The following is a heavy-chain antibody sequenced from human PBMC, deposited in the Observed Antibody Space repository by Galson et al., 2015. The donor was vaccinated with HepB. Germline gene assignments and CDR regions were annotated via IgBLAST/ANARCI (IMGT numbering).Heavy chain of an antibody. CDR1: GFTFGDYA. J-gene: IGHJ4*02. CDR3: TRDRSGSYLIPYYFDY. V-gene: IGHV3-49*03. Sequence: SLRLSCAASGFTFGDYAMSWFRQAPGKGLEWVGFIRSKAYGGTTEYAASVKGRFTISRDDSKSIAYLQMNSLKTEDTAVYYCTRDRSGSYLIPYYFDYWGQGTLVTVSS. CDR2: IRSKAYGGTT. D-gene: IGHD1-26*01.